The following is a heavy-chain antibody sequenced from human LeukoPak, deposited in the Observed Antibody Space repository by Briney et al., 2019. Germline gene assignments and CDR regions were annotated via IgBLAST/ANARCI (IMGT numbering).Heavy chain of an antibody. CDR1: GGSISSYY. V-gene: IGHV4-4*07. CDR2: IYTSGST. J-gene: IGHJ4*02. Sequence: SETLSLTCTVSGGSISSYYWSWIRQPAGKGLEWIGRIYTSGSTNYNPSLKSRVTMSVDTSKNQFSLKLSSVTAADTAVYYCARDGFSSSWYYFDYWGQGTLVTVSS. CDR3: ARDGFSSSWYYFDY. D-gene: IGHD6-13*01.